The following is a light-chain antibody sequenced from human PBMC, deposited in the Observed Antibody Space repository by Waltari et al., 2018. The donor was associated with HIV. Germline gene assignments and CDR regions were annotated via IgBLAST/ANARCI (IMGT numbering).Light chain of an antibody. Sequence: QSALTQPPSVSGSPGQSVTIPCSGTSSDVGSFNRVSWYQQPPGTATKPMIYEVNNRPSWVPDRVSGSKSGNTASLTISGLQPEDEADYYCSSYTTSSTVLFGGGTKLTVL. CDR2: EVN. V-gene: IGLV2-18*02. CDR1: SSDVGSFNR. J-gene: IGLJ2*01. CDR3: SSYTTSSTVL.